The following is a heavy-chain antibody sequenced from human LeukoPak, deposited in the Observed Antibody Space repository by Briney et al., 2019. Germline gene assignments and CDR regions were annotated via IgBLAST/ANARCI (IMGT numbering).Heavy chain of an antibody. CDR1: GFTFSSYS. CDR2: ISSSSSYI. Sequence: GGSLRLSCAASGFTFSSYSMNWVRQAPRKGLEWVSSISSSSSYIYYADSVKGRFSISRDNAKNSLYLQMNSLRAEDTAVYYCARGALGGATLLSFDYWGQGTLVTVSS. CDR3: ARGALGGATLLSFDY. D-gene: IGHD1-26*01. V-gene: IGHV3-21*01. J-gene: IGHJ4*02.